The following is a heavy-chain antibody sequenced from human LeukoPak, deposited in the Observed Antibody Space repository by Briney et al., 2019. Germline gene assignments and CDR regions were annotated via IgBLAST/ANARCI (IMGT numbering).Heavy chain of an antibody. V-gene: IGHV3-53*01. CDR1: GFTFSSYG. CDR3: ARLGPYYFDS. CDR2: IYSGANT. J-gene: IGHJ4*02. D-gene: IGHD3-16*01. Sequence: PGRSLRLSCAASGFTFSSYGMHWVRQAPGKGLEWVSVIYSGANTYYADSVQGRFTISRDTSRNTLYLQMNSLRAEDTAVYYCARLGPYYFDSWGQGTLVIVSS.